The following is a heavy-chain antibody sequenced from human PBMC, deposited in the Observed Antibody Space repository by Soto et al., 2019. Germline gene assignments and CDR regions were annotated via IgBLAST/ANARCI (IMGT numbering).Heavy chain of an antibody. V-gene: IGHV1-69*06. CDR2: IIPSFATP. Sequence: QVQLVQSGAEVKKPGSSVKVSCKGSGGFNSYSISWVRQAPGQGRAWMGGIIPSFATPNYAQKFQGRVTITADKSTSTAYMELSRLTSEDTAVYYCARGGPVIIPAATNWFDPWGQGTLVSVSS. D-gene: IGHD2-2*01. CDR3: ARGGPVIIPAATNWFDP. CDR1: GGFNSYS. J-gene: IGHJ5*02.